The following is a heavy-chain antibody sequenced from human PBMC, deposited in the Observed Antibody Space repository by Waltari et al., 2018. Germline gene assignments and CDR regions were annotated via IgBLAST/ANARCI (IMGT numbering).Heavy chain of an antibody. Sequence: QVQLVQSGAEVKKPGSSVKVSCKASGGTFSSYAISWVRQAPGQGLEWMGRIIPILGIANYAKKFQGRVTITADKSTSTAYMELSSLRSEDTAVYYCARDSGSYYVRLYYYYYGMDVWGQGTTVTVSS. V-gene: IGHV1-69*04. D-gene: IGHD1-26*01. CDR3: ARDSGSYYVRLYYYYYGMDV. CDR2: IIPILGIA. CDR1: GGTFSSYA. J-gene: IGHJ6*02.